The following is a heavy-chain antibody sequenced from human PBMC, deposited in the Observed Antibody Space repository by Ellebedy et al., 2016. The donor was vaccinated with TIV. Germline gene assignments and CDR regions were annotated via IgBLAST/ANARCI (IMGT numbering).Heavy chain of an antibody. D-gene: IGHD2-21*01. V-gene: IGHV3-30*03. CDR1: GFTFSCNG. Sequence: GESLKISXAASGFTFSCNGMHWVRQAPGKGLEWVAVISKDGGYQSYADSVKGRFTISRDNSKSTLYLQMNSLRPEDAAVYYCARELHIAGDYWGQGTLVTVSS. CDR3: ARELHIAGDY. J-gene: IGHJ4*02. CDR2: ISKDGGYQ.